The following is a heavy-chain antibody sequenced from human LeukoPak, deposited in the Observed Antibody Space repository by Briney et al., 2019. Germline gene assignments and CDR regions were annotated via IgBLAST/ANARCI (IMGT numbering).Heavy chain of an antibody. V-gene: IGHV4-39*07. CDR2: IYYSGSP. J-gene: IGHJ4*02. CDR1: GGSISSSSYY. CDR3: AIHSGYDYVYYFDY. Sequence: TSETLSLTCTVSGGSISSSSYYWGWIRQPPGKGLEWIGSIYYSGSPYYNPSLKSRVTISVDTSKNQFSLKLSSVTAADTAVYYCAIHSGYDYVYYFDYWGQGTLVTVSS. D-gene: IGHD5-12*01.